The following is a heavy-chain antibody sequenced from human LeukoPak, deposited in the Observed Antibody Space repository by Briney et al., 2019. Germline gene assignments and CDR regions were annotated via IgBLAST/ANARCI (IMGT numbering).Heavy chain of an antibody. Sequence: GGSLRLSCAASGFTFSSYAMSWVRQAPGKGLEWVSAISGSGGNTYYADSVKGRFTISRDNSKNTLYLQMNSLRAEDTAVYYCAKGRTRGDYGDQGDSWGQGTLVTVSS. V-gene: IGHV3-23*01. J-gene: IGHJ4*02. CDR1: GFTFSSYA. CDR3: AKGRTRGDYGDQGDS. CDR2: ISGSGGNT. D-gene: IGHD4-17*01.